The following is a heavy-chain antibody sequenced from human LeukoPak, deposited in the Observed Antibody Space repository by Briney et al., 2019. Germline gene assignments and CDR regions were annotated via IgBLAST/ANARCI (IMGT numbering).Heavy chain of an antibody. CDR2: IIPIFGTA. CDR1: GGTFSSYA. V-gene: IGHV1-69*01. D-gene: IGHD2-2*01. J-gene: IGHJ6*03. Sequence: VASVKVSCKASGGTFSSYAISWVRQAPGQGLEWMGGIIPIFGTANYAQKFQGRVTITADESTSTAYMELSSLRSEDTAVYYCASGIVVPAAAPYYYYYMDVWGKGTTVTVSS. CDR3: ASGIVVPAAAPYYYYYMDV.